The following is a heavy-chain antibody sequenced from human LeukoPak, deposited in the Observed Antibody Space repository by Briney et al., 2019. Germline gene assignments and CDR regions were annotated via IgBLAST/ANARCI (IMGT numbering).Heavy chain of an antibody. J-gene: IGHJ3*02. CDR1: GFTFSSYW. D-gene: IGHD3-3*01. CDR3: ARGGYDFWSGYSDAFDI. V-gene: IGHV3-21*01. CDR2: ISSSSSYI. Sequence: PGGSLRLSCAASGFTFSSYWMSWVRQAPGKGLEWVPSISSSSSYIYYADSVKGRFTISRDNAKNSLYLQMNSLRAEDTAVYYCARGGYDFWSGYSDAFDIWGQGTMVTVSS.